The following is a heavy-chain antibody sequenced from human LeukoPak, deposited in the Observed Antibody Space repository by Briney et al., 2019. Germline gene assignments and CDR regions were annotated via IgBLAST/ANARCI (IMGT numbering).Heavy chain of an antibody. Sequence: GGSLRLSCAASGFTFSSYAMSWVRQAPGKGLEWVSAISGSGGSTYYADSVKGRFTISRDNSKNTLYLQMNSLRAEDTAVYYCAKHYGSGPAYGMDVWGQGTTVTVSS. CDR2: ISGSGGST. V-gene: IGHV3-23*01. D-gene: IGHD3-10*01. CDR3: AKHYGSGPAYGMDV. J-gene: IGHJ6*02. CDR1: GFTFSSYA.